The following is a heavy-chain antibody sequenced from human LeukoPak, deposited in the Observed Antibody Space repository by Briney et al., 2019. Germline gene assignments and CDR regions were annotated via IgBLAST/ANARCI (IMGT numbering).Heavy chain of an antibody. J-gene: IGHJ4*02. CDR3: AREGRTVAGAFDY. D-gene: IGHD6-19*01. CDR2: IYTSGST. V-gene: IGHV4-61*02. CDR1: GGSISSGSYY. Sequence: SQTLSLTCTVSGGSISSGSYYWSWIRQPAGKGLEWIGRIYTSGSTNYNPSLKSRVTISVDTSKNQFSLKLSSVTAADTAVYYCAREGRTVAGAFDYWGQGTLVTASS.